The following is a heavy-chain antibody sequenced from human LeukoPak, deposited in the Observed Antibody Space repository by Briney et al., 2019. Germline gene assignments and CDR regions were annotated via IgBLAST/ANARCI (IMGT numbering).Heavy chain of an antibody. CDR1: GFTFSGYW. V-gene: IGHV3-7*01. J-gene: IGHJ4*02. CDR2: IKQDGSEK. CDR3: ATHDYGDYGPFFDY. Sequence: GGSLRLSCAASGFTFSGYWMSWVRQAPGKGLEWVANIKQDGSEKYYVDSVKGRFTISRDNAENSLYLQMNSLRAEDTAVYYCATHDYGDYGPFFDYWGQGTLVTVSS. D-gene: IGHD4-17*01.